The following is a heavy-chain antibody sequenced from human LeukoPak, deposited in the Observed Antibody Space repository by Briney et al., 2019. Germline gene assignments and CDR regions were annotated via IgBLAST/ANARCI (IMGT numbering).Heavy chain of an antibody. J-gene: IGHJ4*02. CDR3: ARSSGWYEKVVVY. D-gene: IGHD6-19*01. CDR2: IYHSGST. V-gene: IGHV4-39*07. CDR1: GGSISSSSYY. Sequence: PSETLSLTCTVSGGSISSSSYYWGWIRQPPGKGLEWIGSIYHSGSTNYNPSLKSRVTISVDKSKNQFSLKLSSVTAADTAVYYCARSSGWYEKVVVYWGQGTLVTVSS.